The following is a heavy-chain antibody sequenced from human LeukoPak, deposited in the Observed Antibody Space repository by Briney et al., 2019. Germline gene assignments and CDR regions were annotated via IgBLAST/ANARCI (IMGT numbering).Heavy chain of an antibody. CDR2: ISAYNGNT. J-gene: IGHJ3*02. CDR1: GYTFTSYG. Sequence: ASVKVSCKASGYTFTSYGICWVRQAPGQGLEWMGWISAYNGNTNYAQKLQGRVTMTTDTSTSTAYMELRSLRSDDTAVYYCARGQTQLWFGEGRAAFDIWGQGTMVTVSS. D-gene: IGHD3-10*01. CDR3: ARGQTQLWFGEGRAAFDI. V-gene: IGHV1-18*01.